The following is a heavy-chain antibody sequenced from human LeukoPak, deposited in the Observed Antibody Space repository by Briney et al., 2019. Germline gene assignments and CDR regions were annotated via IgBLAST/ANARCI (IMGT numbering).Heavy chain of an antibody. J-gene: IGHJ4*02. D-gene: IGHD4/OR15-4a*01. V-gene: IGHV3-21*01. Sequence: GGSLRLSCEASGFNFEVYSMNWVRQAPGKGLEWVSSISSSSNFIYYADSVKGRFTISRDNAKNSLYLQMSSLRVEDTAVYYCARDATLVAFDYWGQGTLVSVSS. CDR2: ISSSSNFI. CDR3: ARDATLVAFDY. CDR1: GFNFEVYS.